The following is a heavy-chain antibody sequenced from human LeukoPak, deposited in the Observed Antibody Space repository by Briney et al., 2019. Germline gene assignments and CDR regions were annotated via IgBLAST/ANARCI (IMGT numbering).Heavy chain of an antibody. Sequence: AGGSLRLSCSASGFTFSSCAMHWVRQAPGKGLEFVSAVSNSGGNTYYTDSVKGRFIISRDNSQNTLYLQMSSLRVGDTAVYYCVKGGRYSGNSFDYWGQGTLVTVSS. CDR1: GFTFSSCA. CDR2: VSNSGGNT. V-gene: IGHV3-64D*06. J-gene: IGHJ4*02. CDR3: VKGGRYSGNSFDY. D-gene: IGHD4-23*01.